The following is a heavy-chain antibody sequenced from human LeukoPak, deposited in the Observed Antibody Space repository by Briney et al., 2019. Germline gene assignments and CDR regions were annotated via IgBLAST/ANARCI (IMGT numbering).Heavy chain of an antibody. V-gene: IGHV4-59*08. CDR1: GGSLSSYY. Sequence: SETLSLTCTVYGGSLSSYYWSWIRQPPGKGLEWIGYTYYSGSTNYNPSLKSRVTISVDTSKNQFSLKLSSVTAADTAVYYCARFPRGNYYYGMDVWGQGTTVTVSS. CDR2: TYYSGST. D-gene: IGHD3-16*01. CDR3: ARFPRGNYYYGMDV. J-gene: IGHJ6*02.